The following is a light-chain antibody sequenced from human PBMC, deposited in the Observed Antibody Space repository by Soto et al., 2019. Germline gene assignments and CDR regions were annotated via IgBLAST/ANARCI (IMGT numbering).Light chain of an antibody. V-gene: IGKV3-20*01. CDR2: GTS. J-gene: IGKJ1*01. Sequence: EIVLTQSPGPLSLSPGERATLSCRASQSVSSSYLAWYQQKPGQAPRLLIYGTSSRATAIPDRFSGSGSGTYFTLTISRLEREDFAVYYCQQYGSSSWTFGQGTKVEIK. CDR3: QQYGSSSWT. CDR1: QSVSSSY.